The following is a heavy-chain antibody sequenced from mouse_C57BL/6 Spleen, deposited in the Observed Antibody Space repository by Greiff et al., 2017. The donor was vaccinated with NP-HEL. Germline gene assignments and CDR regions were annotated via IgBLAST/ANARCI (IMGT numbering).Heavy chain of an antibody. D-gene: IGHD1-1*01. CDR2: IWGGGST. J-gene: IGHJ3*01. CDR1: GFSLTRYG. Sequence: VKLMESGPGLVAPSQSLSITCPVSGFSLTRYGVDWVRQPPGQGLEWLGVIWGGGSTNYNSALMSRLSISKDNSKSQVFLKMNSLQTDDTAMYYCAKRDYYGSSPFAYWGQGTLVTVSA. V-gene: IGHV2-9*01. CDR3: AKRDYYGSSPFAY.